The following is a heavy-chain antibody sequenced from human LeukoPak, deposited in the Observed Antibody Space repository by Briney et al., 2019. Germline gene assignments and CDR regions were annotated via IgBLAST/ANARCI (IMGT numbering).Heavy chain of an antibody. J-gene: IGHJ4*01. V-gene: IGHV4-61*09. Sequence: PSETLSLTCAVSGGSITRGSYYWTWIRQPAGKALEWIGHVFASGNTNYNPSLKGRVTISIETSKSQFSLNLNSVTAADTAVYYCARGTGSLFYWGHGILVTVSS. CDR2: VFASGNT. CDR1: GGSITRGSYY. D-gene: IGHD3-10*01. CDR3: ARGTGSLFY.